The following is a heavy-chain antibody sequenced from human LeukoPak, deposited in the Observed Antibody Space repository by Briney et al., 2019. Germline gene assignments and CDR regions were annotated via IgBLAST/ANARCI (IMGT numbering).Heavy chain of an antibody. D-gene: IGHD3-22*01. CDR2: INTNTGNP. V-gene: IGHV7-4-1*02. CDR3: ARESPYYYDSSDYSGEPDY. J-gene: IGHJ4*02. Sequence: ASVKVSCKASGYTFTSYAMNWVRQAPGRGLEWMGWINTNTGNPTYAQGFTGRFVFSLDTSVSTAYLQISSLKAEDTAVYYCARESPYYYDSSDYSGEPDYWGQGTLVTVSS. CDR1: GYTFTSYA.